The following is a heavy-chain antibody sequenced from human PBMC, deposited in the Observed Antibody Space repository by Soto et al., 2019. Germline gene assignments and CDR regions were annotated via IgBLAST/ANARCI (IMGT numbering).Heavy chain of an antibody. CDR3: ARDQRCNNGICSLH. CDR2: ISADSGNT. J-gene: IGHJ4*02. CDR1: GYTFTSYG. Sequence: QVQLLQSGPEVKKPGASVKVSCKTSGYTFTSYGITWVRQAPGQGLEWMGWISADSGNTNYAQKFQGRVTMTRDTSTSTAYMELRSLRSDDTAVYFCARDQRCNNGICSLHWGQGTLVTVSS. V-gene: IGHV1-18*04. D-gene: IGHD2-8*01.